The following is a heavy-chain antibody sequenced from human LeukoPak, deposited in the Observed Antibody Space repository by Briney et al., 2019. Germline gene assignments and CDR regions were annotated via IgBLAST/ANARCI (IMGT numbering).Heavy chain of an antibody. V-gene: IGHV1-46*03. CDR2: INPSGGST. CDR1: GYTFTSYY. CDR3: ASERLFGVVTDAFDI. D-gene: IGHD3-3*01. Sequence: ASVKVSCKASGYTFTSYYMHWVRLAPGQGREWMGIINPSGGSTSYAQKFQGRVTMTRDTSTSTVYMELSSLRSEDTAVYYCASERLFGVVTDAFDIWGQGTMVTVSS. J-gene: IGHJ3*02.